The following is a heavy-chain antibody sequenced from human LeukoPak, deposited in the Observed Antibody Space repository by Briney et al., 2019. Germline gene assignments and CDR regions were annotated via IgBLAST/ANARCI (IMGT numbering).Heavy chain of an antibody. CDR3: ARRATTDWYFDL. V-gene: IGHV1-3*02. D-gene: IGHD1-26*01. CDR1: GYTFTSYA. CDR2: SNAGNGNT. Sequence: ASVKVSCKASGYTFTSYAMHWVRQAPGQRLEWMGWSNAGNGNTKYSQEFQGRVTITRDTSASTAYMELRSLRSDDTAVYYCARRATTDWYFDLWGRGTLVTVSS. J-gene: IGHJ2*01.